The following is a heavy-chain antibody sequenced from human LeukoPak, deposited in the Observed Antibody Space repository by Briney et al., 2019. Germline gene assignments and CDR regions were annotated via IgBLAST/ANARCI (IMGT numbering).Heavy chain of an antibody. CDR3: AKALAAVAPYGMDV. CDR1: GFTVSSNY. V-gene: IGHV3-53*01. Sequence: PGGSLRLSCAASGFTVSSNYMSWVRQAPGKGLEWVSVIYSGGSTFYADSVKGRFTVSRDNSKNTLYLQMNSLKAEDTAVYYCAKALAAVAPYGMDVWGQGTTVIVSS. CDR2: IYSGGST. D-gene: IGHD6-13*01. J-gene: IGHJ6*02.